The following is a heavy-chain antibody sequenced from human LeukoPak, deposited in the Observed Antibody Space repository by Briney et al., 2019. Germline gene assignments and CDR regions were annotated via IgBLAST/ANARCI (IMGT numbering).Heavy chain of an antibody. Sequence: TGGSLRLSCAASGFTFSSYAMSWVRQAPGKGLEWVSAISGSGGSTYYADSVKGRFTFSRDNSKNTLYLQMNSLRAEDTAVYYCAKGDYYDSSGYYYDYFDYWGQGTLVTVSS. V-gene: IGHV3-23*01. J-gene: IGHJ4*02. D-gene: IGHD3-22*01. CDR3: AKGDYYDSSGYYYDYFDY. CDR1: GFTFSSYA. CDR2: ISGSGGST.